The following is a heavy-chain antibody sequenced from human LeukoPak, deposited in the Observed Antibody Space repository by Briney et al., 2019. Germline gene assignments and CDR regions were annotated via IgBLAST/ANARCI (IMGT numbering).Heavy chain of an antibody. CDR3: ARSHLYISGCYDY. Sequence: GRSLRLSCAASGFTFSSYDMHWVRQAPGKGLEWVTVISYDGSNKYYGDSVKGLFTISRDNSKNAVYLKMNSLRAEDTAVYYCARSHLYISGCYDYCGQGTLVTVSP. D-gene: IGHD6-19*01. V-gene: IGHV3-30*03. CDR2: ISYDGSNK. CDR1: GFTFSSYD. J-gene: IGHJ4*02.